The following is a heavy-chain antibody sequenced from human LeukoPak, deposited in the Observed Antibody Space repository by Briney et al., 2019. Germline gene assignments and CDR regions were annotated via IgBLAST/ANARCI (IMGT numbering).Heavy chain of an antibody. CDR2: MNPNSGNT. Sequence: GASVKVSCKASGYTFTSYDINWVRQATGQGLEWMGWMNPNSGNTGYAQKFQGRVTMTRNTSISTAYMELSSLRSEDAAVYYCARGPNYYGSGSYYNLPFDYWGQGTLVTVSS. CDR3: ARGPNYYGSGSYYNLPFDY. V-gene: IGHV1-8*01. D-gene: IGHD3-10*01. J-gene: IGHJ4*02. CDR1: GYTFTSYD.